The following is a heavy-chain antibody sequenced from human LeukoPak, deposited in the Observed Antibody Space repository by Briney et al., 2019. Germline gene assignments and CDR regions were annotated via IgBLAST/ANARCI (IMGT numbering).Heavy chain of an antibody. Sequence: GGSLRLSCAASGFTFSDYYMSWIRQAPGKGLEWVSYISSSGNSISYADSVKGRFTISRDNAENSLYLQMNSLRAEDTAVYYCARADDSSSGYFDYWGQGTLVTVSS. CDR2: ISSSGNSI. CDR3: ARADDSSSGYFDY. V-gene: IGHV3-11*04. CDR1: GFTFSDYY. D-gene: IGHD6-6*01. J-gene: IGHJ4*02.